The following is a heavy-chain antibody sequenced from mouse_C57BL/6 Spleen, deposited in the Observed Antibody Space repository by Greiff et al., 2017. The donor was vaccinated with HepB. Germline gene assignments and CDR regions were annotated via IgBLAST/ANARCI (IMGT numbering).Heavy chain of an antibody. V-gene: IGHV2-3*01. J-gene: IGHJ1*03. CDR1: GFSLTSYG. CDR3: AKWGSTGKDWYFDV. Sequence: QVQLKESGPGLVAPSQSLSITCTVSGFSLTSYGVSWVRQPPGKGLEWLGVIWGDGSTNYHSALISRLSTSKDNSKSQVFLKLNSLQTDDTATYYCAKWGSTGKDWYFDVWGTGTTVTVSS. CDR2: IWGDGST. D-gene: IGHD1-1*01.